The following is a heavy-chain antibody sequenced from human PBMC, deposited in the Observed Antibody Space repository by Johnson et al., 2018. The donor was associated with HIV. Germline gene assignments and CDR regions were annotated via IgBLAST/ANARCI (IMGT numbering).Heavy chain of an antibody. CDR3: ANSLLLDAFNI. J-gene: IGHJ3*02. CDR2: ITVSGDNT. V-gene: IGHV3-23*04. Sequence: VQLVESGGGLVKPGGSLRLSCAASGFTFSNAWMSWVRQAPGKGLEWVSAITVSGDNTYYADSVKGRFTISRDNSKNTLYLQMNSLRDEDTAVYYCANSLLLDAFNIWGQGTMVTVSS. CDR1: GFTFSNAW.